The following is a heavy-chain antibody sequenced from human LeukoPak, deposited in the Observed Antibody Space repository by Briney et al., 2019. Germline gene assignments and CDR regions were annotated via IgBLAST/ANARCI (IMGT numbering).Heavy chain of an antibody. CDR1: GFTVRSNY. J-gene: IGHJ4*02. CDR3: AREAYDSSGEY. CDR2: IYSGGST. V-gene: IGHV3-53*01. D-gene: IGHD3-22*01. Sequence: GSLSLSCAASGFTVRSNYMSWVRQAPVKWLEWVSVIYSGGSTYYADSVKGRFTISRDNSKNTLYLQMNSLRAEDTAVYYCAREAYDSSGEYWGQGTLVTVSS.